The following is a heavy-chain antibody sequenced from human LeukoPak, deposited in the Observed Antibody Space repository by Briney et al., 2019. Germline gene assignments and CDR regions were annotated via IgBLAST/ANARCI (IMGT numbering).Heavy chain of an antibody. J-gene: IGHJ3*02. Sequence: ASVKVSCKASGYTFTGYYMHWVRQAPGQGLEWMGWSNPNSGATNYAQKFQGRVTMTRDTSISTAYMELSRLRSDDTAVYYCANERVGSGPWAFDIWGQGTLVTVSS. V-gene: IGHV1-2*02. CDR1: GYTFTGYY. CDR3: ANERVGSGPWAFDI. CDR2: SNPNSGAT. D-gene: IGHD6-19*01.